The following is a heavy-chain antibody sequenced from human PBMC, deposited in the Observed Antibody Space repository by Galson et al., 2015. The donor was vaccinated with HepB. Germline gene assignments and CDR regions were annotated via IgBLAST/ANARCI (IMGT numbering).Heavy chain of an antibody. J-gene: IGHJ3*02. V-gene: IGHV5-10-1*01. CDR1: GYSFTNYW. Sequence: QSGAEVKKPGESLGISCKGSGYSFTNYWISWVRQMPGKGLEWMGRIDPSDSYTNYSPSFQGHVTISADKSISTAYLQWSSLKASDTAMYYCARHPLGSGYNGYAFDIWGQGTMVTVSS. D-gene: IGHD3-22*01. CDR2: IDPSDSYT. CDR3: ARHPLGSGYNGYAFDI.